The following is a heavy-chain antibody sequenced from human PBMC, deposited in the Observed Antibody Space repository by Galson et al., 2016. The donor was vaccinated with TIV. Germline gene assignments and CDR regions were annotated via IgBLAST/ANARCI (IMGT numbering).Heavy chain of an antibody. J-gene: IGHJ6*02. V-gene: IGHV1-18*04. CDR3: TRDRGSMTMILVVDYYFGMDV. CDR2: ISGDSGNT. CDR1: GYTFSKYG. D-gene: IGHD3-22*01. Sequence: SVKASCKASGYTFSKYGISWVRQAPGQGLEWMGWISGDSGNTDYARKFQGRVIMTADTSTGTAFLEVRSLTSDDTAVYYCTRDRGSMTMILVVDYYFGMDVWGQGTTVTVSS.